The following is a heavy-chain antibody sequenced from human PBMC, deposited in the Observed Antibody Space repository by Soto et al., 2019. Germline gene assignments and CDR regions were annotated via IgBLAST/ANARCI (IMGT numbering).Heavy chain of an antibody. CDR1: GGTFSSYA. D-gene: IGHD3-9*01. Sequence: GASVKVSCKASGGTFSSYAISWVRQAPGQGLKWMGGIIPIFGTANYAQKFQGRVTITADESTSTAYMELSSLRSEDTAVYYCAILLRYFDWFPGYWGQGTLVTVSS. CDR2: IIPIFGTA. J-gene: IGHJ4*02. CDR3: AILLRYFDWFPGY. V-gene: IGHV1-69*13.